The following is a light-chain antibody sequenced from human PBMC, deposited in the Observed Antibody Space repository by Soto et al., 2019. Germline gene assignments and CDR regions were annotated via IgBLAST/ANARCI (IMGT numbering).Light chain of an antibody. CDR2: GAS. J-gene: IGKJ1*01. CDR1: QSFTSRS. V-gene: IGKV3-20*01. Sequence: EIVLTQSPGTLSLSPGERATLSCMASQSFTSRSLAWYQQKPGLAPRLLISGASNRAAGIPDRFSGSGSGTDFTLTISSLQSVDFAVYYCQQYNNWPPWTFGQGTKVDIK. CDR3: QQYNNWPPWT.